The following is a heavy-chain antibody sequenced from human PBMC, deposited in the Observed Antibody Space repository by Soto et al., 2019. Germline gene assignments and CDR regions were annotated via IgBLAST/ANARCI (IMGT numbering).Heavy chain of an antibody. CDR2: ISSSDTII. J-gene: IGHJ4*02. Sequence: PXGSLILSCSASGFTFSDYYMIWIRQAPGKGLEWVSYISSSDTIISYADSVKGRFTISRDNAKNSLYLQMNSLRAEDTAVYYCARDLGYYDSSGYFDYWGQGTLVTVSS. CDR1: GFTFSDYY. D-gene: IGHD3-22*01. CDR3: ARDLGYYDSSGYFDY. V-gene: IGHV3-11*01.